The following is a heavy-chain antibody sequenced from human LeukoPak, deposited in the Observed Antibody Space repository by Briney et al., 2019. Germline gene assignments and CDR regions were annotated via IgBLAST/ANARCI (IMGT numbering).Heavy chain of an antibody. Sequence: TGGSLRLSCAASGFTFSSYWMHWVRQAPGKGLVWVSRINSDGSSTSYADSVKGRFTISRDNSKNTLYLQMNSLRVEDTAVYYCAKDQYYELYYFDYWGQGTLVTVSS. D-gene: IGHD3-22*01. CDR2: INSDGSST. CDR3: AKDQYYELYYFDY. V-gene: IGHV3-74*01. J-gene: IGHJ4*02. CDR1: GFTFSSYW.